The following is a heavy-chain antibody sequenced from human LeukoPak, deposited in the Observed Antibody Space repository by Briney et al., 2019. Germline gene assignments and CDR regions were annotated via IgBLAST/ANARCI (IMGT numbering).Heavy chain of an antibody. V-gene: IGHV3-64D*06. Sequence: GGSLRLSCSVSGFTFSTYVMHWVRQAPGKGLEYVSAISSNGDNTYYADSVKGRFTISRDDSKNTLYLRMSSLRADDTAVYYCVRGTGYWGQGTLVTVSS. J-gene: IGHJ4*02. CDR3: VRGTGY. CDR2: ISSNGDNT. CDR1: GFTFSTYV.